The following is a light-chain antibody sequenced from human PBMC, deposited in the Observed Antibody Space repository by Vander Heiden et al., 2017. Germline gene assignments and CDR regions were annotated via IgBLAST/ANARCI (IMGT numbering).Light chain of an antibody. Sequence: DIVMTQSPDSLAVSLGERATINCRSSQSVLYSSNNKNYLTWYQQKPGQPPKLLIYWASTRESGVPDRFNGSGSGTDFTLTISSLQAEDVAVYYCQQSDSTPRTFGQGTKVEIK. CDR3: QQSDSTPRT. CDR1: QSVLYSSNNKNY. J-gene: IGKJ2*01. CDR2: WAS. V-gene: IGKV4-1*01.